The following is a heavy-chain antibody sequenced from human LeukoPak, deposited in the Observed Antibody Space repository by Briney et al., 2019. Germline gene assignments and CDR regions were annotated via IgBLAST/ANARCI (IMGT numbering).Heavy chain of an antibody. CDR3: AKAELDP. J-gene: IGHJ5*02. CDR2: ISWNSGSI. Sequence: PGGSLRLSCAASGFTFDDYAMHWVRHAPGKGLEWVSGISWNSGSIGYADSVKGRFTISRDNAKNSLYLQMNSLRAEDTALYYCAKAELDPWGQGTLVTVSS. V-gene: IGHV3-9*01. CDR1: GFTFDDYA.